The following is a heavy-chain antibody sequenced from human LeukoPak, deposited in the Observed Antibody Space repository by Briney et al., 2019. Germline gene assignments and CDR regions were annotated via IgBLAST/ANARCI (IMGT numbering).Heavy chain of an antibody. CDR3: AKGQVFGVVIIPYYFDY. CDR1: GFTFSSYA. D-gene: IGHD3-3*01. CDR2: ISGSGGST. Sequence: PGGSLRLSCAASGFTFSSYAMSWVRQAPGKGLEWVSAISGSGGSTYYADSVKGRFTISRDNSKNTLYLQMNSLRAEDTAVYYCAKGQVFGVVIIPYYFDYWGQGTLVTVSS. V-gene: IGHV3-23*01. J-gene: IGHJ4*02.